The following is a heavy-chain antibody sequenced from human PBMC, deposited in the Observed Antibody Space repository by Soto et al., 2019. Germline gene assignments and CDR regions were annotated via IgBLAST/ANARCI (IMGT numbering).Heavy chain of an antibody. V-gene: IGHV1-3*01. J-gene: IGHJ6*03. CDR2: INAGNGNT. D-gene: IGHD2-2*01. Sequence: ASVKVSCKASGYTFTSYAMHWVRQAPGQRLEWMGWINAGNGNTKYSQKFQGRVTITRDTSASTAYMELSSLRSEDTAVYYCAREDIVVVPAAMTAHNYYYYMDVWGKGTTVTVSS. CDR1: GYTFTSYA. CDR3: AREDIVVVPAAMTAHNYYYYMDV.